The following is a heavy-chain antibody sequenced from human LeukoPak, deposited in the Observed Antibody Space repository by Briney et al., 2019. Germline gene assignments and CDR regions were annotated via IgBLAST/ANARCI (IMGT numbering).Heavy chain of an antibody. V-gene: IGHV1-2*02. J-gene: IGHJ4*02. CDR1: GYTFTVYY. CDR2: INPNSGGT. D-gene: IGHD3-3*01. CDR3: ARGDTIFDAGSLDY. Sequence: ASVKVSCKASGYTFTVYYMHWVRQAPGHGLEWMGWINPNSGGTNYAQKFQGRVTMTSDTPISTAYMELSRLRSDDTAVYYCARGDTIFDAGSLDYWGQGTLVTVSS.